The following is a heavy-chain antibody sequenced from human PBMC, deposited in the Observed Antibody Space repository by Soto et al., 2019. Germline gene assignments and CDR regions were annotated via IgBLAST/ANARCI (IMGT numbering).Heavy chain of an antibody. D-gene: IGHD4-17*01. V-gene: IGHV3-23*01. CDR1: VFTFISYS. CDR2: ITSDGIT. Sequence: VVSLILSCSSSVFTFISYSISLFRQAPVNWLEWVSIITSDGITYYADSVKGRFTISRDNSKNTVYLQMNSLRAEDTAVYSCAKDYSTVTTDNFSVVLFEYWGQGALVPVSS. CDR3: AKDYSTVTTDNFSVVLFEY. J-gene: IGHJ4*02.